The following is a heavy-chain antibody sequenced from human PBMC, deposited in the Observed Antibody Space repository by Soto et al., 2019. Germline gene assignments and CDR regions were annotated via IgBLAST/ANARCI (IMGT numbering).Heavy chain of an antibody. CDR2: NHVGNGNT. D-gene: IGHD1-1*01. CDR1: GYTFPTYA. CDR3: ECCPNNWNDPDCNA. Sequence: SVKVSRKASGYTFPTYAMHWVPHAPGQRLDCIEWNHVGNGNTKYSQKLQDRDTISRDTPARTPYMELSSLRSEDTAVYYCECCPNNWNDPDCNAWGEGTLVTVAS. J-gene: IGHJ5*02. V-gene: IGHV1-3*01.